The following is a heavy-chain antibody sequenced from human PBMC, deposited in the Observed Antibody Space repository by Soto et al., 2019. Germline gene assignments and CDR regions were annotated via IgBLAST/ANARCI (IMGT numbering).Heavy chain of an antibody. J-gene: IGHJ4*02. CDR3: ARVSSIAARRSFDS. CDR1: GYTFTSHD. CDR2: LNPHNGKT. D-gene: IGHD6-6*01. Sequence: ASVKVSCKASGYTFTSHDINWVREATGQGLEWMGWLNPHNGKTGYAHRFQGRVTMTWNATTGTVYLELSSLSPEDTATYYCARVSSIAARRSFDSWGQGTLVTVSS. V-gene: IGHV1-8*01.